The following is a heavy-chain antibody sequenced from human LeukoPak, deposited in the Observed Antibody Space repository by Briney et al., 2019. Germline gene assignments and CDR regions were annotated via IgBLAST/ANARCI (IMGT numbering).Heavy chain of an antibody. J-gene: IGHJ4*02. Sequence: GGSLRLSCAASGFTFSSYEMNWVRQAPGKGLEWVSYISSSGSTIYYADSVRGRFTISRDNAKNSLYLQLNNLRAEDTAVYYCGRAPAVGTADYWGQGDLVTVSS. CDR3: GRAPAVGTADY. V-gene: IGHV3-48*03. CDR1: GFTFSSYE. D-gene: IGHD6-13*01. CDR2: ISSSGSTI.